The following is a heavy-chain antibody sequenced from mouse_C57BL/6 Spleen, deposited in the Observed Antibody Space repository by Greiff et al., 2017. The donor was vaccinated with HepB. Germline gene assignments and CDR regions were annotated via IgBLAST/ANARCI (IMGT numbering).Heavy chain of an antibody. D-gene: IGHD2-5*01. CDR1: GYTFTSYW. Sequence: QVQLKQPGAELVKPGASVKLSCKASGYTFTSYWMHWVKQRPGQGLEWIGMIHPNSGSTNYNEKLKSKATLTVDKSSSTAYMQLSSLTSEDSAVYYCARNSNYAGGYYAMDYWGQGTSVTVSS. CDR2: IHPNSGST. J-gene: IGHJ4*01. CDR3: ARNSNYAGGYYAMDY. V-gene: IGHV1-64*01.